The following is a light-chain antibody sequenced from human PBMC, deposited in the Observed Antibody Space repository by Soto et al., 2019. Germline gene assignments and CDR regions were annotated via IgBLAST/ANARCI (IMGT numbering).Light chain of an antibody. CDR2: LAS. CDR1: QNVATY. Sequence: DIQMTQSPSSLSASIGDRVTISCRASQNVATYLNWYQQKPGKAPKLLIYLASTLQSGVPSRFSGSGSGTDFTLTISSLQPEDVAAYFWQQSYSTPYTFGRGTKLEIK. CDR3: QQSYSTPYT. V-gene: IGKV1-39*01. J-gene: IGKJ2*01.